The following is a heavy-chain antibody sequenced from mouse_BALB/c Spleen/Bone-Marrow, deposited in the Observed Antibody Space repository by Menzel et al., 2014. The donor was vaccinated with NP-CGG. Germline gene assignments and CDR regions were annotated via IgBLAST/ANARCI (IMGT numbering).Heavy chain of an antibody. CDR3: ARRGYYCWLAY. J-gene: IGHJ3*01. CDR1: GFDFRTYW. D-gene: IGHD2-3*01. Sequence: VQLKESGGGLVKPGGFLILSCAASGFDFRTYWMRWVRPAPGKGLEWIGEINPDSKTKNYAPSLKDKFIISRDNAKNTLYLQKSRMRSEDTALYYCARRGYYCWLAYWGQGTLVTVSA. CDR2: INPDSKTK. V-gene: IGHV4-1*02.